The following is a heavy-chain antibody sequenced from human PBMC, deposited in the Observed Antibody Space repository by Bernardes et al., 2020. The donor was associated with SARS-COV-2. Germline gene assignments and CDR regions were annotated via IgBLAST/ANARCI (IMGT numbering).Heavy chain of an antibody. J-gene: IGHJ5*02. CDR1: GFTFSTYG. V-gene: IGHV3-33*01. CDR2: IWFDGSNI. CDR3: ARWTHHSDLGGPSRIQEIGPTWFDP. Sequence: GGSLRLSCVASGFTFSTYGMHWLRQAPGKGPEWVAAIWFDGSNIFYADSVEGRFTISRDNSKNTLYLHMNSLRVEDTAVYFCARWTHHSDLGGPSRIQEIGPTWFDPWGQGALVTVSS. D-gene: IGHD2-15*01.